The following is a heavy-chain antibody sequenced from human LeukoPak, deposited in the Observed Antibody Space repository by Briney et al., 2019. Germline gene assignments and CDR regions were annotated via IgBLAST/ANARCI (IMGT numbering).Heavy chain of an antibody. J-gene: IGHJ6*02. CDR3: GSGINIGSQRWNYYYGMDV. V-gene: IGHV3-23*01. CDR1: GFTFSTYA. Sequence: QTGGSLRLSCAASGFTFSTYAMSWVRQAPGKGLEWVSAISGSGGSTYYADSVKGRFTISRDYSKNTLYLQMNSLRAEDTAVYYCGSGINIGSQRWNYYYGMDVWGQGTTVTVSS. D-gene: IGHD3-10*01. CDR2: ISGSGGST.